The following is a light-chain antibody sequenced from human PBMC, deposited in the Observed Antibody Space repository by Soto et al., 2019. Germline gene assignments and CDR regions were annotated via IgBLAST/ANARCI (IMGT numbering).Light chain of an antibody. Sequence: DIQMTQSPSSLSASVGDSVTITCRASQSISSYLNWYQQKPGKAPKLLIYAASSLQSGVPSRFSRSGSGTDFTLTISSLQPEDFATYYCQQSYSTWVTFGQGTRLEIK. CDR3: QQSYSTWVT. J-gene: IGKJ5*01. CDR2: AAS. CDR1: QSISSY. V-gene: IGKV1-39*01.